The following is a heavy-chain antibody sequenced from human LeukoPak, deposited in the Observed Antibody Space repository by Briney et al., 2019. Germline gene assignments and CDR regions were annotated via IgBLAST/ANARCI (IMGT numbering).Heavy chain of an antibody. J-gene: IGHJ5*02. CDR3: AREAGDFWSGSHGYNWFDP. D-gene: IGHD3-3*01. CDR2: INPNSGGT. CDR1: GYTFTGYY. V-gene: IGHV1-2*02. Sequence: ASVKVSCKASGYTFTGYYMHWVRQAPGQGLEWMGWINPNSGGTNYARKFQGRVTMTRDTSISTAYMELSRLRSDDTAVYYCAREAGDFWSGSHGYNWFDPWGQGTLVTVSS.